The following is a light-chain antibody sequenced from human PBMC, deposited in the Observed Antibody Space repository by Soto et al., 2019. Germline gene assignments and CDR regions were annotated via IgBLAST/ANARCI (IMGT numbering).Light chain of an antibody. CDR1: SGDVGGYNY. Sequence: QHALTQPSSISVSTGQSITISAAGTSGDVGGYNYVSWYQQHAGKAPKLMIYDVSNRPSGVSNRFSGSKSGNTASLTISGLQAEDEADYYCSSYTSSLYDFGTGTKVTVL. CDR2: DVS. CDR3: SSYTSSLYD. J-gene: IGLJ1*01. V-gene: IGLV2-14*01.